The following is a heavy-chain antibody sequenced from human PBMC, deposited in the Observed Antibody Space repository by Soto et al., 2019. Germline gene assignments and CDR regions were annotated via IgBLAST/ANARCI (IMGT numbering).Heavy chain of an antibody. J-gene: IGHJ4*02. CDR3: ARQKQTAMGVKTGGQYYFDY. CDR2: IYPRDSDT. V-gene: IGHV5-51*01. CDR1: GYSFADYG. D-gene: IGHD5-18*01. Sequence: LGESQRISCRGSGYSFADYGGAWVRQMPGKGLEWMGIIYPRDSDTEYSPSFQGQVTISADRSISTAYLQWSSLKASDTAMYYCARQKQTAMGVKTGGQYYFDYWGQGTRVTVSS.